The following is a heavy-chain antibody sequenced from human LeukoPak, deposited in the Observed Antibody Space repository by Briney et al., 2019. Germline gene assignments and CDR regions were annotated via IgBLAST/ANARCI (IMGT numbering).Heavy chain of an antibody. D-gene: IGHD5-24*01. J-gene: IGHJ5*02. CDR3: ARGRSNLVALNWLDP. Sequence: ASVKVSCKASGYTFNGYYIHWVRRTPGQGLEWLGWINPNSGGTNYAQKFHDRVTMTRDTSISTAYMELSRLTSDDTATYYCARGRSNLVALNWLDPWGQGTLVTVSS. CDR1: GYTFNGYY. V-gene: IGHV1-2*02. CDR2: INPNSGGT.